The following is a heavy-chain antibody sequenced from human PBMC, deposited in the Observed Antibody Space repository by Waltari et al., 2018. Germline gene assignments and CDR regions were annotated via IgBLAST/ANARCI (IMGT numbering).Heavy chain of an antibody. D-gene: IGHD6-19*01. CDR1: GGSFSGYY. J-gene: IGHJ4*02. V-gene: IGHV4-34*01. CDR2: INHSGST. CDR3: AGAKWLVNYFDY. Sequence: QVQLQQWGAGLLRPSETLSLTCAVYGGSFSGYYWSWIRQPPGKGLEWIGEINHSGSTNDNPSLKSRVTISVDTSKNQFSLKLSSVTAADTAVYYCAGAKWLVNYFDYWGQGTLVTVSS.